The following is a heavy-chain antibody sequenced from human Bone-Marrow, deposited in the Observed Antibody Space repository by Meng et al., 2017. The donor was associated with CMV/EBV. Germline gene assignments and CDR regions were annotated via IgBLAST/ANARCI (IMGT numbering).Heavy chain of an antibody. J-gene: IGHJ4*02. CDR3: AREVPYCSSTSCYPNYLEY. D-gene: IGHD2-2*01. CDR2: ISSSSSTI. CDR1: GFTFSSYS. V-gene: IGHV3-48*04. Sequence: GESLKISCAASGFTFSSYSMNWVRQAPGKGLEWVSYISSSSSTIYYADSMKGRFTISRDNAKNSLYLQMNSLRAEDTAVYYCAREVPYCSSTSCYPNYLEYWGQGTLVTVSS.